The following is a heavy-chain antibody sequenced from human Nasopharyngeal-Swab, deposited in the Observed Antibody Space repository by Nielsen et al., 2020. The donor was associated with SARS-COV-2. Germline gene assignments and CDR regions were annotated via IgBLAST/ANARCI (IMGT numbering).Heavy chain of an antibody. D-gene: IGHD3-3*01. CDR3: ARDWGYDFWSGYMDV. Sequence: ASVKVSCKASGYTFTGYYMHWVRQAPGQGLEWMGWINPNSGGTNYAQKFQGRVTMTRDTSISTAYMELSRLRSDDTAVYYCARDWGYDFWSGYMDVWGQGTTVTVSS. CDR1: GYTFTGYY. V-gene: IGHV1-2*02. CDR2: INPNSGGT. J-gene: IGHJ6*03.